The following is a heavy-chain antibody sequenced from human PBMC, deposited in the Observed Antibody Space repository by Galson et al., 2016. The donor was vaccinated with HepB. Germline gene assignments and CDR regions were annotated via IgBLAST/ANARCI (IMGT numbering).Heavy chain of an antibody. D-gene: IGHD3-10*01. CDR3: VTNDYFGSGSFWNVLGH. Sequence: SLRLSCAASGFSFSNTWMNWVRQAPGKGLEWVARIKKKTDRGATDYAEPVKGRFTISRDDSKKTLYPQMNRLRTEDTAVYYCVTNDYFGSGSFWNVLGHWGQGTLVTVSP. V-gene: IGHV3-15*07. CDR1: GFSFSNTW. CDR2: IKKKTDRGAT. J-gene: IGHJ4*02.